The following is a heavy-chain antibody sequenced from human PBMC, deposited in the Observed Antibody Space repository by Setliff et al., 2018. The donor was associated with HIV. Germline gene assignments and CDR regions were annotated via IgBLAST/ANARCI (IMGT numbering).Heavy chain of an antibody. V-gene: IGHV4-34*01. D-gene: IGHD3-16*02. Sequence: SETLSLTCTVSGGSISSYYWNWIRQSPGKGLEWIGEIYHSGGTNYNPSLKSRVTISVDTSKNQFSLKLTSVTAADTAVYYCARGRDYVWGSYRPRRYYYYNMDVWGKGTTVTVSS. CDR1: GGSISSYY. J-gene: IGHJ6*03. CDR3: ARGRDYVWGSYRPRRYYYYNMDV. CDR2: IYHSGGT.